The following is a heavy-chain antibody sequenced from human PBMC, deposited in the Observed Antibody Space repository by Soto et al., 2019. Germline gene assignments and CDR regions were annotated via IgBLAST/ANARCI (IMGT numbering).Heavy chain of an antibody. CDR3: TRAFSEIFPNFNRFDP. D-gene: IGHD3-3*01. CDR1: GYTFTNYY. V-gene: IGHV1-46*03. J-gene: IGHJ5*02. Sequence: GASVKVSCKASGYTFTNYYMHWVRQAPGQRLEWMGMINPSGGGTSYAQKFQGRLTVTTDTSTSTGYMELSSLRSEDTAVYYCTRAFSEIFPNFNRFDPWGQGTLVTVSS. CDR2: INPSGGGT.